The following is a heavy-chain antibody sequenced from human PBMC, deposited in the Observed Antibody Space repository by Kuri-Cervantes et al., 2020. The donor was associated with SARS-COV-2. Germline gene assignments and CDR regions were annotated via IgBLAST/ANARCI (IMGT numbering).Heavy chain of an antibody. D-gene: IGHD2-15*01. CDR1: GFTVRSNY. CDR3: ASARGPSYYFDGMDV. CDR2: ISSSSSTI. J-gene: IGHJ6*02. V-gene: IGHV3-48*02. Sequence: GGSLRLSCAASGFTVRSNYMTWVRKAPGKGLEWVSYISSSSSTIYYADSVKGRFTISRDNAKNPQYLQMNSMRDEDTAVDYCASARGPSYYFDGMDVWGQGTTVTVSS.